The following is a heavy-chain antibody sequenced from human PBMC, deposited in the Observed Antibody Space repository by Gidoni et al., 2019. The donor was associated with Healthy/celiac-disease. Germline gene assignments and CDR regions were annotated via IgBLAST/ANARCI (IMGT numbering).Heavy chain of an antibody. Sequence: QVQLQESGPGLVTPSQTLSPTCAVSGGSISSGGYSGSWIRQPPGKGLEWIGYIYYSGSTYYNPSLKSRVTISVDTSKNQFSLKLSSVTAADTAVYYCARGGMTTPLGRIDYWGQGTLVTVSS. V-gene: IGHV4-30-4*07. CDR1: GGSISSGGYS. CDR3: ARGGMTTPLGRIDY. CDR2: IYYSGST. J-gene: IGHJ4*02.